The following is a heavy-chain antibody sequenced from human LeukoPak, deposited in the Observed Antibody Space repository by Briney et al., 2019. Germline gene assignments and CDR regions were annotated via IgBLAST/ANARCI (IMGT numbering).Heavy chain of an antibody. D-gene: IGHD2-2*03. CDR2: IWYDGSNK. J-gene: IGHJ4*02. CDR3: ARLDIVANSRPFDY. Sequence: GGSLRLSCAASGFTFSSYGMHWVRQAPGKGLEWVAVIWYDGSNKYYADSVKGRFTISRDNSKNTLYLQMNSLRAEDTAVYYCARLDIVANSRPFDYWGQGTLVTVSS. CDR1: GFTFSSYG. V-gene: IGHV3-33*01.